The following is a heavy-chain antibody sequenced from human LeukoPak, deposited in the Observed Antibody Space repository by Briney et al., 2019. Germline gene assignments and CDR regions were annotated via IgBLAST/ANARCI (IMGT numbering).Heavy chain of an antibody. CDR3: ARDSSGWYRWFDP. CDR1: GVSISSSSYY. D-gene: IGHD6-19*01. CDR2: IYYSGST. J-gene: IGHJ5*02. V-gene: IGHV4-39*07. Sequence: SETLSLTCTVSGVSISSSSYYWGWIRQPPGKGLEWIGSIYYSGSTNYNPSLKSRVTISVDTSKNQFSLKLSSVTAADTAVYYCARDSSGWYRWFDPWGQGTLVTVSS.